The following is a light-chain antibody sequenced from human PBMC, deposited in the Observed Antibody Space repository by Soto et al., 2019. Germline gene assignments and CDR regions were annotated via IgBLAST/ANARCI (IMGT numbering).Light chain of an antibody. J-gene: IGKJ4*01. CDR2: GAS. V-gene: IGKV3-11*01. Sequence: EILMTQSPGTLSVSPGERATLSCRASHSVSRNLAWYQQKPGQTPRLLIFGASARATGTPARFSGSGSGTDFTLTISSLEPEDFAVYYCQHRSNWPLTFGGGTKVEIK. CDR1: HSVSRN. CDR3: QHRSNWPLT.